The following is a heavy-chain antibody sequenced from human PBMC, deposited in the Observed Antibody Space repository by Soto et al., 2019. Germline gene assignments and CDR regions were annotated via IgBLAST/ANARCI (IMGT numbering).Heavy chain of an antibody. Sequence: GGSLRLSCVASGFTFSSYAMSWVRQAPGKGLEWVSAISGSGGSTYYADSVKGWFTISRDNSKNTLYLQMNSLRAEDTAVYYCAKPYSGSYGGHYFDYWGQGTLVTVSS. CDR3: AKPYSGSYGGHYFDY. CDR1: GFTFSSYA. D-gene: IGHD6-19*01. CDR2: ISGSGGST. V-gene: IGHV3-23*01. J-gene: IGHJ4*02.